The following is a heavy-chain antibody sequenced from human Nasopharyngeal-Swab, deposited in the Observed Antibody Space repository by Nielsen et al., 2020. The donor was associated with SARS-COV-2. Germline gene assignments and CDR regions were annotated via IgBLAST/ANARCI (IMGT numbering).Heavy chain of an antibody. CDR3: ARDAPLGGMDV. Sequence: LSPTCAVSGGSISSRNWWSWARQPPGRGLEWTGEIYHSGSTNYNPSLKSRVTISVDKSKNQFSLKLSSVTAADTAVYYCARDAPLGGMDVWGQGTTVTVSS. D-gene: IGHD3-16*01. CDR2: IYHSGST. V-gene: IGHV4-4*02. CDR1: GGSISSRNW. J-gene: IGHJ6*02.